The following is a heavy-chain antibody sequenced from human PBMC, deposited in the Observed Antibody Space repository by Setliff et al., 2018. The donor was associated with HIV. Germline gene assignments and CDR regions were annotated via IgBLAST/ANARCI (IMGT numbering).Heavy chain of an antibody. CDR2: ISNTGNTI. J-gene: IGHJ6*03. CDR1: GFTFSDYF. CDR3: AKGTYYDLLTAYYLSDYYMDV. V-gene: IGHV3-11*04. D-gene: IGHD3-9*01. Sequence: GGSLRLSCAASGFTFSDYFMTWIRQAPGKGPEWVSYISNTGNTIYYTDSVRGRFTISRDNSKNTLYLQMNSLRPEDTAVYYCAKGTYYDLLTAYYLSDYYMDVWGQGTTVTVSS.